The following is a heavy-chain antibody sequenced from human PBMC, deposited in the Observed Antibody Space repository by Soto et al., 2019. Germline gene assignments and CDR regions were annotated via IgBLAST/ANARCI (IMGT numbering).Heavy chain of an antibody. D-gene: IGHD2-15*01. V-gene: IGHV4-4*07. CDR2: IHTSGSS. Sequence: QVQLQESGPGLVKPSETLSLRCSVSGGSIRTIYWTWVRQPPGKGLEWIGRIHTSGSSSYNPSLERQVSMSIDTPTNQFPLKLKSVTVADTAVYFCARESRDSGDGLDVWGQGTAVTVSS. CDR3: ARESRDSGDGLDV. CDR1: GGSIRTIY. J-gene: IGHJ6*02.